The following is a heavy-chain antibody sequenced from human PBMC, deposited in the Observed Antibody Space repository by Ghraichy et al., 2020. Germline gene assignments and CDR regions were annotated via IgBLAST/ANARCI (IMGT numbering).Heavy chain of an antibody. CDR3: ARGASSSWRLHKRNNWFDP. CDR1: GGSFSGYY. D-gene: IGHD6-13*01. CDR2: INHSGST. Sequence: SQTLSLTCAVYGGSFSGYYWSWIRQPPGKGLEWIGEINHSGSTNYNPSLKSRVTISVDTSKNQFSLKLSSVTAADTAVYYCARGASSSWRLHKRNNWFDPWGQGTLVTVSS. J-gene: IGHJ5*02. V-gene: IGHV4-34*01.